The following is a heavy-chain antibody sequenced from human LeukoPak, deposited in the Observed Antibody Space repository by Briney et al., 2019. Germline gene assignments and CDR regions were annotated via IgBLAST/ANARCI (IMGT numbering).Heavy chain of an antibody. CDR1: GFTFSSYA. D-gene: IGHD6-13*01. V-gene: IGHV3-23*01. CDR2: ISGSGGST. J-gene: IGHJ4*02. Sequence: GSLRLSCAASGFTFSSYAMSWVRRAPGKGLEWVSAISGSGGSTYYADSVKGRFTISRDNSKNTLYLQMNSLRAEDTAVYYCAKAGGLYSSSWYVNWGQGTLVTVSS. CDR3: AKAGGLYSSSWYVN.